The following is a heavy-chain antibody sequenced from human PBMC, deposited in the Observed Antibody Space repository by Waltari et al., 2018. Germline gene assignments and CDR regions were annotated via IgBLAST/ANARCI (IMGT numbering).Heavy chain of an antibody. D-gene: IGHD1-7*01. CDR1: GGSFSGYF. J-gene: IGHJ5*02. CDR3: ARGSYNWNYRPVGRNWFDP. V-gene: IGHV4-34*01. Sequence: QVQLQQWGAGLLKPSETLSLHCAGYGGSFSGYFWIWNRQPPGTGLEWIGEINHSGSTNYNPSLKSRVTISVDTPKNQFSLKLSSVTAADTAVYYCARGSYNWNYRPVGRNWFDPWGQGTLVTVSS. CDR2: INHSGST.